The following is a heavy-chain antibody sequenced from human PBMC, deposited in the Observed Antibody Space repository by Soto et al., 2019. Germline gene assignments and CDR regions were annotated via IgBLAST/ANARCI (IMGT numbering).Heavy chain of an antibody. CDR3: AKRRGAGGHFDY. CDR2: IKSKTDGGTI. Sequence: PGGSLRLSCATSGFTFSNAWMNWVRQAPGKGLEWVGRIKSKTDGGTIDYPAPVKGRFTISRDDSRNTLSLQMNSLRAEDTAVYYCAKRRGAGGHFDYWGQGALVTVSS. D-gene: IGHD2-15*01. CDR1: GFTFSNAW. V-gene: IGHV3-15*01. J-gene: IGHJ4*02.